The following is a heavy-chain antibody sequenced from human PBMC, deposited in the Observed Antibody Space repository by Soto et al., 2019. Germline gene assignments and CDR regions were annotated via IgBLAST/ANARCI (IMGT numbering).Heavy chain of an antibody. CDR3: ARDLEAYYYDSSGFNWFDP. D-gene: IGHD3-22*01. CDR1: GGSISSYY. Sequence: TLSLTCTVSGGSISSYYWSWIRQPAGKGLEWIGRTYTSGSTNYNPSLKSRVTMSVDTSKNQFSLKLSSVTAADTAVYYCARDLEAYYYDSSGFNWFDPWGQGTLVTVSS. CDR2: TYTSGST. J-gene: IGHJ5*02. V-gene: IGHV4-4*07.